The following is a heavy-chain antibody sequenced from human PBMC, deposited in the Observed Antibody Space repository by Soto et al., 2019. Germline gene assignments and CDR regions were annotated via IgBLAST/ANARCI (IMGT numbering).Heavy chain of an antibody. V-gene: IGHV5-10-1*01. CDR3: ARLDEYCSSTSCLDYYYGMDV. CDR1: GYSFTSYW. D-gene: IGHD2-2*01. J-gene: IGHJ6*02. CDR2: IDPSDSYT. Sequence: PGESLKISCKGSGYSFTSYWISWVRQMPGKGLEWMGRIDPSDSYTNYSPSFQGHVTISADKSISTAYLQWSSLKASDTAMYYCARLDEYCSSTSCLDYYYGMDVWGPGTMVTVSS.